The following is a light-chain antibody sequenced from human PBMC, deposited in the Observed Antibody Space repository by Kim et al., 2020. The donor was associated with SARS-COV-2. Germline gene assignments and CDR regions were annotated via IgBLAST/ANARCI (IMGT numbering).Light chain of an antibody. CDR3: QKYGSSPYS. J-gene: IGKJ2*03. Sequence: EIVLTQSPGTLSFSPVERANLSCRASQTVSSSYLAWYQQKPGQAPSLLIYGASSRATGIPDRFSGSGSGTDFTLTISRLEPEDFAVYYCQKYGSSPYSFGKGTKLEI. V-gene: IGKV3-20*01. CDR1: QTVSSSY. CDR2: GAS.